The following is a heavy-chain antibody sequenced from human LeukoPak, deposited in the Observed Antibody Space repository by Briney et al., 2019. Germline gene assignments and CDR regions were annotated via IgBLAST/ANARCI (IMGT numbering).Heavy chain of an antibody. J-gene: IGHJ5*02. Sequence: PSETLSLTCTVPRGSISSSSYYWGWIRQPPGKGLEWIGSVSYTGSTYYNPSLKSRITISADTSKNQFSLRLSSMTAADTAVYYCARVASNDWYASWFDPWGQGTLVTVSS. CDR2: VSYTGST. V-gene: IGHV4-39*07. D-gene: IGHD6-19*01. CDR1: RGSISSSSYY. CDR3: ARVASNDWYASWFDP.